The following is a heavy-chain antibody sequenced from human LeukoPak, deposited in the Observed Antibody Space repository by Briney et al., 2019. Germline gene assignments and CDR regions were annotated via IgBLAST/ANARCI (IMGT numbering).Heavy chain of an antibody. CDR1: GFTFSSYA. J-gene: IGHJ6*02. D-gene: IGHD6-19*01. Sequence: PGGSLRLSCAASGFTFSSYAMTWVRQAPGKGLEWVSTLSSGGKTYYADSVKGRFTISRDSSKNTLYLQMNSLRAEDTAVYYCARVAVAGKGNGMDVWGQGTTVTVSS. CDR3: ARVAVAGKGNGMDV. CDR2: LSSGGKT. V-gene: IGHV3-23*01.